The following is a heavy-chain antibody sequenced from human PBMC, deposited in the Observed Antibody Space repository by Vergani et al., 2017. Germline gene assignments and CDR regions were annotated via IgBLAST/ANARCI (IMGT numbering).Heavy chain of an antibody. Sequence: QVQLQESGPGLVKLSQTLSLTCTVPGGSIISGDYYWSWIRQPPGKGLEWIGYIYYSGSTYYNPSLKSRVTISVDTSKNQFSLKLSSVTAADTAVYYCARTQDLYSGCYFDYWGQGTLVTVSS. CDR1: GGSIISGDYY. V-gene: IGHV4-30-4*01. J-gene: IGHJ4*02. D-gene: IGHD1-26*01. CDR2: IYYSGST. CDR3: ARTQDLYSGCYFDY.